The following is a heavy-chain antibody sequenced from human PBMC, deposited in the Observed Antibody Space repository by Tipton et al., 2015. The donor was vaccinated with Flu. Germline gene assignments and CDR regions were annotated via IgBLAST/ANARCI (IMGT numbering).Heavy chain of an antibody. D-gene: IGHD4-11*01. CDR1: GGSISNDYYY. CDR3: ARVGVAYSPRGAFDI. J-gene: IGHJ3*02. V-gene: IGHV4-31*03. CDR2: MYYSGTT. Sequence: TLSLTYTVSGGSISNDYYYWSWIRQHPGKGLEWIGYMYYSGTTYYNPSLKSRLTISLDTSKNHFSLKLSSVTAADTAVYYCARVGVAYSPRGAFDIWGQGTMVTVSS.